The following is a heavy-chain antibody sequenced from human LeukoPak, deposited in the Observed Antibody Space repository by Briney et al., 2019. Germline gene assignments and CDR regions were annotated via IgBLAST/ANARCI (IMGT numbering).Heavy chain of an antibody. CDR2: IVVGSGNT. CDR3: AAGGAGHIVVVTAIQFRT. D-gene: IGHD2-21*02. CDR1: GFTFTSSA. Sequence: GASVKVSCKASGFTFTSSAMQWVRQARGQRLEWIGWIVVGSGNTNYAQKFQERVTITRDMSTSTAYMELSSLRSEDTAVYYCAAGGAGHIVVVTAIQFRTWGQGTLVTVSS. V-gene: IGHV1-58*02. J-gene: IGHJ5*02.